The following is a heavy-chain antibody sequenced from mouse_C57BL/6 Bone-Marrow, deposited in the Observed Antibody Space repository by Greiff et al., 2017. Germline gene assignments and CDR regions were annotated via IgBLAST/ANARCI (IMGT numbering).Heavy chain of an antibody. CDR2: IHPNSGST. D-gene: IGHD2-12*01. CDR3: ARAYSSYAMDY. V-gene: IGHV1-64*01. CDR1: GYTFTSYW. Sequence: QVQLKQPGAELVKPGASVKLSCKASGYTFTSYWMHWVKQRPGQGLEWIGMIHPNSGSTNYNEKFKSKATLTVDKSSSTAYMQLSILTSEDSAVYYCARAYSSYAMDYWGQGTSVTVSS. J-gene: IGHJ4*01.